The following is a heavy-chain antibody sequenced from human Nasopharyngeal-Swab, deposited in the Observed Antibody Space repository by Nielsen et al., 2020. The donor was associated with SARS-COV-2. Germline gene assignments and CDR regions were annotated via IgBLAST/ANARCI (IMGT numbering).Heavy chain of an antibody. CDR3: AREGPYSGTNVFDI. CDR1: GFSFSNHG. V-gene: IGHV3-33*01. D-gene: IGHD5-12*01. J-gene: IGHJ3*02. CDR2: IWSDGKTT. Sequence: GESLKISCAASGFSFSNHGMHWVRQAPGKGLEWVAVIWSDGKTTKYADSVKGRLTISSDKSRNTLYLQMNNLRVEDTAIYYCAREGPYSGTNVFDIWGQGTMVTVSS.